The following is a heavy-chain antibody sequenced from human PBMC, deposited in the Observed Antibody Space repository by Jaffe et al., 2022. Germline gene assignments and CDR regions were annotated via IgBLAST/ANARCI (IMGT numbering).Heavy chain of an antibody. CDR3: AREANPVAFDF. V-gene: IGHV4-30-2*01. CDR2: IYHTGTT. J-gene: IGHJ3*01. CDR1: GGSISSGFYS. Sequence: QLQLRESGSGLVKPSETLSLTCAVSGGSISSGFYSWNWIRQPPGKGLEWIGYIYHTGTTSYNPSLKSRVTMSIDKSRNEFSLKLTSMTAADTALYYCAREANPVAFDFWGQGSMVIVTS.